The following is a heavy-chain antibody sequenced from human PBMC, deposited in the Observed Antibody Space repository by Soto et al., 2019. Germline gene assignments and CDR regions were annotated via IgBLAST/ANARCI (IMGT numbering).Heavy chain of an antibody. J-gene: IGHJ6*02. Sequence: EVKLLESGGGLVQPGGSLRLSCAATGDTFSNYAISWVRQAPGKGPQAVSSVSGSGDRTYYADSVKGRFTISRDNSKNTVYFEMNSMRVEDTVVYYCAKGASGAMYYGYGIDRLGQGTSVTVFS. V-gene: IGHV3-23*01. D-gene: IGHD1-26*01. CDR1: GDTFSNYA. CDR3: AKGASGAMYYGYGIDR. CDR2: VSGSGDRT.